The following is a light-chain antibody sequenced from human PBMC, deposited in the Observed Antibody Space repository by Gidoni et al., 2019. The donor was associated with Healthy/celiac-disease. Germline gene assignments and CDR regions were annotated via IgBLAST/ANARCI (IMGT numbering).Light chain of an antibody. Sequence: DIVLTQSQLSLPVTPGAPASISCRSSQSLLHSNGYNYLDWYLQKPGQSPQLLIYLGSNRASGVPDRFSGSGSGTDFTLKISRVEAEDVGVYYCMQALQTLPITFGQGTRLEIK. J-gene: IGKJ5*01. CDR2: LGS. V-gene: IGKV2-28*01. CDR3: MQALQTLPIT. CDR1: QSLLHSNGYNY.